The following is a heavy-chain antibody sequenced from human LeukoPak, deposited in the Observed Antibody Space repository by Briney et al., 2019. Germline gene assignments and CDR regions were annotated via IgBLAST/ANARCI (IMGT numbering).Heavy chain of an antibody. CDR2: IIPIFGTA. CDR1: GGTFISYA. Sequence: ASVKVSCKASGGTFISYAISWVRQAPGQGLEWMGGIIPIFGTANYAQKFQGRVTITADESTSTAYMELSSLRSEDTAVYYCARDTRYYYYDSSGYYGYFDYWGQGTLVTVSS. V-gene: IGHV1-69*13. D-gene: IGHD3-22*01. CDR3: ARDTRYYYYDSSGYYGYFDY. J-gene: IGHJ4*02.